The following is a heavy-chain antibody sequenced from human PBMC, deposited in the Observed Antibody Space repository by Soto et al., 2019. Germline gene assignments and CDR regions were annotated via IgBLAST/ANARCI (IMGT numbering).Heavy chain of an antibody. V-gene: IGHV4-30-4*01. Sequence: LSLTCTVSGASISSVDYFWSWIRHSPGKGLEWIGYIYDSGSSYYNPSLKSRVTMSVDTSKNQFSLKLRSVTAADTAVYYCAREKGYISGPKNFDYWGQGTLVTVSS. CDR1: GASISSVDYF. D-gene: IGHD5-12*01. J-gene: IGHJ4*02. CDR2: IYDSGSS. CDR3: AREKGYISGPKNFDY.